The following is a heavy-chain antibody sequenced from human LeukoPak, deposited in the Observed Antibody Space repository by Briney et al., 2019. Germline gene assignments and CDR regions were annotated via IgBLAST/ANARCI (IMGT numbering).Heavy chain of an antibody. CDR1: GFTFSSYS. J-gene: IGHJ6*02. CDR2: ISSSSTI. Sequence: GGSLRLSCAASGFTFSSYSMNWVRQAPGKGLEWVSYISSSSTIYYADSVKGRFTISRDNAKNSLYLQMNSLRAEDTAVYYCARGGSGSYSVYYYGMDVSGQGTTVTVSS. V-gene: IGHV3-48*01. D-gene: IGHD1-26*01. CDR3: ARGGSGSYSVYYYGMDV.